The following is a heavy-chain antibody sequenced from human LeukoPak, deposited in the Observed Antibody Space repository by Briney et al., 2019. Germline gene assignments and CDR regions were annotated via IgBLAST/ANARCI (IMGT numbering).Heavy chain of an antibody. CDR3: ARWGYFDSSGYFVAEY. CDR2: IYYSGST. CDR1: GGSISSFY. D-gene: IGHD3-22*01. J-gene: IGHJ4*02. Sequence: SETLSLTCTVSGGSISSFYWSWIRQPPGKGLECIGYIYYSGSTNYNPSLKSRVTISLDRSKRQLSLNLRSVTTADTAVYYCARWGYFDSSGYFVAEYRGQGTLVTVSS. V-gene: IGHV4-59*01.